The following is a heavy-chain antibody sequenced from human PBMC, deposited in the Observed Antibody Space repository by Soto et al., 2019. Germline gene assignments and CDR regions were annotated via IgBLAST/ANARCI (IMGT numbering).Heavy chain of an antibody. Sequence: SETLSLTCAVYGGSFSGYYWSWIRQPPGKGLEWIGEINHSGSTNYNPSLKSRVTISVDTSKNQFSLKLSSVTAADTAVYYCARFTSGGSGSYRRKGLSYYYYYRDVWGKGTTVTVSS. D-gene: IGHD3-10*01. CDR3: ARFTSGGSGSYRRKGLSYYYYYRDV. CDR2: INHSGST. CDR1: GGSFSGYY. J-gene: IGHJ6*03. V-gene: IGHV4-34*01.